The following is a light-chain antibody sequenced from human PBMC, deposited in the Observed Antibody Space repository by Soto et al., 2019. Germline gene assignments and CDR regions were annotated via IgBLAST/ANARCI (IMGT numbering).Light chain of an antibody. CDR1: SSNIGTNT. CDR2: NDH. J-gene: IGLJ3*02. V-gene: IGLV1-44*01. Sequence: QTVVTQPPSASGTPGQRVTITCSGSSSNIGTNTVRWYRQLPGTAPKVLVYNDHERPSGVPDRFSGSKSGTSASLAISGLQSEDEADYYCGAWDDSLWVFGGGTKLTVL. CDR3: GAWDDSLWV.